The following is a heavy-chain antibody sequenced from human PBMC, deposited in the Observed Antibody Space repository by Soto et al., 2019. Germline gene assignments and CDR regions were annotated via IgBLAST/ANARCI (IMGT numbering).Heavy chain of an antibody. CDR1: GFTFRSYA. CDR2: IADSRDRT. J-gene: IGHJ4*02. D-gene: IGHD2-15*01. CDR3: EKGID. Sequence: EVQLLESGGGLVQPGGSLRLSCAASGFTFRSYAMSWVRQAPGKGLEWVSVIADSRDRTYYADSVKGRFTISRDNSKNTLYLQMHNLRAEDTATYYCEKGIDWGQGTRVTVSS. V-gene: IGHV3-23*01.